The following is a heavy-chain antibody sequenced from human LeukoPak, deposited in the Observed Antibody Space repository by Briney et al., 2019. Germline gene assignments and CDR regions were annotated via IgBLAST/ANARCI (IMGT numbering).Heavy chain of an antibody. D-gene: IGHD6-19*01. CDR1: GGSISSYY. V-gene: IGHV4-59*08. CDR3: ARRESTGWCAIFDS. Sequence: SETLSLTCTVSGGSISSYYWSWIRQSPGKGLEWIGYMYYSGSADYNPSLKSRVTISVDTSKNQFSLKLSSVTAADTAVYYCARRESTGWCAIFDSWGQGTLVTVSS. CDR2: MYYSGSA. J-gene: IGHJ4*02.